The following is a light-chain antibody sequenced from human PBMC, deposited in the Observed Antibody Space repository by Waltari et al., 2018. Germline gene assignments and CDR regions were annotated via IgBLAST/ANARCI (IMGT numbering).Light chain of an antibody. CDR1: QSISRN. V-gene: IGKV3-15*01. J-gene: IGKJ2*01. Sequence: EILMTQSPPTLSVSPGERANLSCRASQSISRNLAWYQQKPGQAPRLLIYGASTRATGIPARFSGSGSGTEFTLTISSLQSEDFAIYYCQQYNNWRTFGQGTKLEI. CDR3: QQYNNWRT. CDR2: GAS.